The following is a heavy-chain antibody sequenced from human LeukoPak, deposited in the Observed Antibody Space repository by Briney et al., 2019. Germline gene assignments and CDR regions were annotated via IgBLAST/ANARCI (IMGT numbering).Heavy chain of an antibody. CDR3: ARKRTAMAKQNWFDP. Sequence: GASVTVSCKASGYTFTSYDINWVRQATGQGLEWMGWMNPNSGNTGYAQKFKGRVTMTRNTSISTAYMELSSLRSEDTAVYYCARKRTAMAKQNWFDPWGQGTLVTVSS. CDR1: GYTFTSYD. J-gene: IGHJ5*02. CDR2: MNPNSGNT. D-gene: IGHD5-18*01. V-gene: IGHV1-8*01.